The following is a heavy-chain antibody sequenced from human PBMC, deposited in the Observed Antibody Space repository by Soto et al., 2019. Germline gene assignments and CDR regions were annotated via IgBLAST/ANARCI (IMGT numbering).Heavy chain of an antibody. CDR3: ARGGTAMVRGGWFDP. CDR2: IYYSGST. J-gene: IGHJ5*02. V-gene: IGHV4-30-4*01. CDR1: GGSISSGDYY. D-gene: IGHD5-18*01. Sequence: QVQLQESGPGLVKPSQTLSLTCTVSGGSISSGDYYWSWIRQPPGKGLEWIGYIYYSGSTYYNPSLKSRVTISVDKSKNQFSLKLSSVTAADTAVYYCARGGTAMVRGGWFDPWGQGTLVTVSS.